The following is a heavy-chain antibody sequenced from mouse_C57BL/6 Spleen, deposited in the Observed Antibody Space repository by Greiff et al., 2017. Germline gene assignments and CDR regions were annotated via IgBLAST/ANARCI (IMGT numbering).Heavy chain of an antibody. J-gene: IGHJ4*01. CDR2: INYDGSST. CDR3: ARDVYYYGSSYYAMDY. CDR1: GFTFSDYY. D-gene: IGHD1-1*01. V-gene: IGHV5-16*01. Sequence: EVQLQESEGGLVQPGSSMKLSCTASGFTFSDYYMAWVRQVPEKGLEWVANINYDGSSTYYLDSLQSRFIISRDNAKNILYLQMSSLKSEDTATYYCARDVYYYGSSYYAMDYWGQGTSVTVSS.